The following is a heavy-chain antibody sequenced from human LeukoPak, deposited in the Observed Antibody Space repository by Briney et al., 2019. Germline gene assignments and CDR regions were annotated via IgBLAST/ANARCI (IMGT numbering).Heavy chain of an antibody. J-gene: IGHJ5*02. CDR3: ARERMMEWFDP. Sequence: SETLSLTCAVYGGSFSGYYWSWIRQPPGKGLEWIGEINHSGSTNYNPSLKSRVTISVDTSKNQFSLKLSSVTAADTAVYYCARERMMEWFDPWGQGTLVTVPS. CDR1: GGSFSGYY. D-gene: IGHD1-1*01. CDR2: INHSGST. V-gene: IGHV4-34*01.